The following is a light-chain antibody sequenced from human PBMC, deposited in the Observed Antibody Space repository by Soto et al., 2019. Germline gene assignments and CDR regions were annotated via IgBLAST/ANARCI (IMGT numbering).Light chain of an antibody. CDR1: QSVTRSY. Sequence: EIVLSQSPGTLSLSPGERATLSCRASQSVTRSYLVWYQQRPGQAPMLLIYGASSRATGIPDRFSGSASGADFTLTISRLETEDCAVYYCQQVGSSPLTFGQGTRLEIK. CDR2: GAS. J-gene: IGKJ5*01. V-gene: IGKV3-20*01. CDR3: QQVGSSPLT.